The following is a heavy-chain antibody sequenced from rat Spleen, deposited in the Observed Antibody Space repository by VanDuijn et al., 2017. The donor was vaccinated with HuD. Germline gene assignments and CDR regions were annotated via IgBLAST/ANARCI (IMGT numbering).Heavy chain of an antibody. Sequence: EVQLQESGPGLVKPSQSLSLTCSVTGYSITSSYRWNWIRKFPGNKLEWMGYINSAGSTNDNPSLKSRISITRDTSQNQFFLQVNSVSTEDTATYYCARSDGTHYYLPFAYWGQGTLVTVSS. CDR1: GYSITSSYR. CDR3: ARSDGTHYYLPFAY. CDR2: INSAGST. J-gene: IGHJ3*01. V-gene: IGHV3-3*01. D-gene: IGHD1-12*02.